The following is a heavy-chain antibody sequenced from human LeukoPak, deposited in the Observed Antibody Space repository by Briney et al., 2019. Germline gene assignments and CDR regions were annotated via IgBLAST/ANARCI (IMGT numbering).Heavy chain of an antibody. Sequence: SETLSLTCTVSGGSISSYYWSWIRQPAGKGLGWIGRIYTSGSTNYNPALKSRVTMSVDTSKNQFSLKLSSVTAADTAVYYCARDGGIAVAGSAHFDYWGQGTLVTVSS. CDR2: IYTSGST. J-gene: IGHJ4*02. CDR1: GGSISSYY. CDR3: ARDGGIAVAGSAHFDY. D-gene: IGHD6-19*01. V-gene: IGHV4-4*07.